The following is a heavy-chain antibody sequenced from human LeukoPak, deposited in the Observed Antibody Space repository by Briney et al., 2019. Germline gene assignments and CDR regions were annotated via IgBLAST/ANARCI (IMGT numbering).Heavy chain of an antibody. CDR2: ISSSSSYI. D-gene: IGHD3-10*01. Sequence: PGGSLRLSCAASGFTFSSYSMNWVRQAPGKRLEWVSSISSSSSYIYYADSVKGRFTISRDNAKNSLYLQMNSLRAEDTAVYYCARDRLVEYYGSGSLWFDPWGQGTLVTVSS. CDR1: GFTFSSYS. CDR3: ARDRLVEYYGSGSLWFDP. V-gene: IGHV3-21*01. J-gene: IGHJ5*02.